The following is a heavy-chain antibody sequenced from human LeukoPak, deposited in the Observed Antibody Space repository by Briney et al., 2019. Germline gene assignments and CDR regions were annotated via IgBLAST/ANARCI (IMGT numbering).Heavy chain of an antibody. D-gene: IGHD3-10*01. CDR2: IYYSGRT. Sequence: ASETLSLTCTVSGASISSYSWSWIRQPPGKGLEWIGDIYYSGRTNNNPSLKSRVTISVDSSKNQFSLKLSSVTAADTAVYYCARDRLDGSGSYYTNWFDPWGQGTLVTVSS. V-gene: IGHV4-59*01. CDR3: ARDRLDGSGSYYTNWFDP. J-gene: IGHJ5*02. CDR1: GASISSYS.